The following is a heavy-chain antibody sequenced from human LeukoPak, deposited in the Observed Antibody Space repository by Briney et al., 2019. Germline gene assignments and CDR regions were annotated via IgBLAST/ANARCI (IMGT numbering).Heavy chain of an antibody. CDR3: ARNQRTTSYYYYMDV. Sequence: ASVKVSCKASGGTFSSYAISWVRQAPGQGLEWMGGIIPVFGTANYAQKFQGRVTITTDESTSTAYMALSSPRSEDTAVYYCARNQRTTSYYYYMDVWGKGTTVTVSS. CDR1: GGTFSSYA. V-gene: IGHV1-69*05. J-gene: IGHJ6*03. D-gene: IGHD1-1*01. CDR2: IIPVFGTA.